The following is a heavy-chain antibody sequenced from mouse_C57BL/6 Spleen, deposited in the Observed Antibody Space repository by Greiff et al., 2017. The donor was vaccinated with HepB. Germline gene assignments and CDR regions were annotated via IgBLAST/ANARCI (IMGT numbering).Heavy chain of an antibody. CDR3: ARRRDRGYYFDY. CDR2: ISSGSSTI. V-gene: IGHV5-17*01. CDR1: GFTFSDYG. Sequence: EVHLVESGGGLVKPGGSLKLSCAASGFTFSDYGMHWVRQAPEKGLEWVAYISSGSSTIYYADTVKGRFTISRDNAKNTLYLQMTSLRSEDTAMYYCARRRDRGYYFDYWGQGTTLTVSS. D-gene: IGHD3-3*01. J-gene: IGHJ2*01.